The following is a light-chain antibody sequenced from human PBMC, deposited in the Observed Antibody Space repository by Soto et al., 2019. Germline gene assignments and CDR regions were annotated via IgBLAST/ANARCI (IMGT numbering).Light chain of an antibody. J-gene: IGKJ4*01. CDR2: RAS. CDR1: QSVSGW. Sequence: DIQMTQSPSILSTSVGDRVTITCRASQSVSGWLAWYQQKPGKAPKLLIYRASSLRSGVPSRFSGSASGTGFTLTISGLQPDDFATYYCQQYDRYPLTFGGGTKVEI. CDR3: QQYDRYPLT. V-gene: IGKV1-5*03.